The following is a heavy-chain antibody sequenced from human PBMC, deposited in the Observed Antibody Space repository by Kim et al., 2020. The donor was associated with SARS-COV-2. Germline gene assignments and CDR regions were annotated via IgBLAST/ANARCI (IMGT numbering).Heavy chain of an antibody. CDR2: INPNSGGT. V-gene: IGHV1-2*06. CDR3: ARDFYPLFDY. J-gene: IGHJ4*02. CDR1: GYTLSGYF. Sequence: ASVKVSCKASGYTLSGYFMHWVRQAPGQGLEWMGRINPNSGGTNYAQKFLGRVIMTRDTSIGTAYMELGNLRLDDTAMYYCARDFYPLFDYWGQGTLVTV.